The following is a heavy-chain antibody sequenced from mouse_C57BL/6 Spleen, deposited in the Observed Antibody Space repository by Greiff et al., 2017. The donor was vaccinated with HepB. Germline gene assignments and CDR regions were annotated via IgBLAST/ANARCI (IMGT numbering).Heavy chain of an antibody. CDR1: GYTFTDYY. Sequence: QVQLQQSGPELVKPGASVKISCKASGYTFTDYYINWVKQRPGQGLEWIGWIFPGSGSTYYNEKFKGKATLTVDKSSSTAYMLLSSLTSEDSAVYFWARWGYGSRDYFDYWGQGTTLTVSS. D-gene: IGHD1-1*01. J-gene: IGHJ2*01. CDR3: ARWGYGSRDYFDY. CDR2: IFPGSGST. V-gene: IGHV1-75*01.